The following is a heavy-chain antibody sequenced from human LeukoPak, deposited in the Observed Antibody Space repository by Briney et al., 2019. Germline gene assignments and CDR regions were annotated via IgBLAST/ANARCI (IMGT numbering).Heavy chain of an antibody. Sequence: SETLSLTCTVSGGSISSSSYYWGWIRQPPGKGLEWIGEINHSGSTSYNPSLKSRVTISVDTSKNQFSLKLSSVTAADTAVYYCARQIAVAGHSFDYWGQGTLVTVSS. D-gene: IGHD6-19*01. J-gene: IGHJ4*02. CDR1: GGSISSSSYY. V-gene: IGHV4-39*01. CDR2: INHSGST. CDR3: ARQIAVAGHSFDY.